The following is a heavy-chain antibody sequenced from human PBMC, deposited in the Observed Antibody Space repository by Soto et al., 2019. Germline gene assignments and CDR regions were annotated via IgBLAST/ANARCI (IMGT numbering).Heavy chain of an antibody. V-gene: IGHV4-39*01. CDR2: IYYSGST. J-gene: IGHJ1*01. Sequence: SETLSLTSTVSRGSISSSGYYWGWIRQPPGKGLEWIGSIYYSGSTYYNPSLKSRVTISVDTSKNQFSLKLSSVTAADTAVYYCARLRSGSYYTPEYFQHWGQGTLVTVSS. D-gene: IGHD1-26*01. CDR1: RGSISSSGYY. CDR3: ARLRSGSYYTPEYFQH.